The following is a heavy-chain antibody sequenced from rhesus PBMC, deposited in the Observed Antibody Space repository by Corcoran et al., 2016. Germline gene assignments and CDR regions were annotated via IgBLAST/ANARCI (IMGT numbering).Heavy chain of an antibody. Sequence: EVQLVASGGGLAKPGGSLRLSCAASGFTLSDSYRDWFRQAPGKGLEWVSRISNGGANTWHADSVKGRFTISRENAKNTLYLQMNSLRAEDTAVYYCVRDREGYDYWGQGVLVTVSS. CDR1: GFTLSDSY. CDR2: ISNGGANT. CDR3: VRDREGYDY. D-gene: IGHD1-44*02. J-gene: IGHJ4*01. V-gene: IGHV3-178*01.